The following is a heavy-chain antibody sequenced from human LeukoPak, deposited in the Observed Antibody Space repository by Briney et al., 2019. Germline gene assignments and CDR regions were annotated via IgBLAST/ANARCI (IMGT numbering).Heavy chain of an antibody. CDR3: ARGAAAAGMLDWFDP. Sequence: GGSLRLSCAASGFTFSSYAMHWVRQAPGKGLVWVSRINSDGSSTSYADSVKGRFTISRDNAKNTLYLQMNSLRAEDTAVYYCARGAAAAGMLDWFDPWGQGTLVTVSS. CDR1: GFTFSSYA. J-gene: IGHJ5*02. D-gene: IGHD6-13*01. CDR2: INSDGSST. V-gene: IGHV3-74*01.